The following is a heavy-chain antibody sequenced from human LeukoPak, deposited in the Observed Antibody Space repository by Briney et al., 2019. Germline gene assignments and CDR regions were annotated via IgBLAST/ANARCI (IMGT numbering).Heavy chain of an antibody. CDR3: ARASKAASGFPSGDSSSWYTKRGGSFDY. V-gene: IGHV1-46*01. J-gene: IGHJ4*02. CDR1: GYTFTTYY. CDR2: INPNGGNS. D-gene: IGHD6-13*01. Sequence: ASVKVSCKASGYTFTTYYIYWVRQAPGQGLEWMGRINPNGGNSIYAQKFQGRATMTSDTSTSTVYMDLSSLGSEDTAVYYCARASKAASGFPSGDSSSWYTKRGGSFDYWGQGTLVTVSS.